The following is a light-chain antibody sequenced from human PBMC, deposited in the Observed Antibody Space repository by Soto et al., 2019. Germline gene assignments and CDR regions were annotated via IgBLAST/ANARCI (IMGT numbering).Light chain of an antibody. V-gene: IGKV3-11*01. J-gene: IGKJ4*01. CDR1: QSVSSS. CDR2: DAI. CDR3: QQRSNWPLT. Sequence: EIVLTQSPATLSLSPGERATLSCRASQSVSSSLAWYQQKPGQAPRLLIYDAINRASGIPARFSGSGSGTDFTLTISSLEPEDFAVYYCQQRSNWPLTFGGGTKVYIK.